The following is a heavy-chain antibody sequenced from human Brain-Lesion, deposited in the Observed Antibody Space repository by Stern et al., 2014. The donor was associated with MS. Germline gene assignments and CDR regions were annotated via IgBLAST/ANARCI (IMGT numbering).Heavy chain of an antibody. CDR1: GFTFSNYW. V-gene: IGHV3-74*01. J-gene: IGHJ5*01. Sequence: EVQLVESGGGLVQPGGSLRLSCAASGFTFSNYWMHWVRQAPGKGLVWVSRVNNDGRRTSYADSVKGRFTMSRDNAKNTLYLQMNSLRVEDTAIYYCARGKRWFDSWGQGTLVTVSS. CDR2: VNNDGRRT. CDR3: ARGKRWFDS.